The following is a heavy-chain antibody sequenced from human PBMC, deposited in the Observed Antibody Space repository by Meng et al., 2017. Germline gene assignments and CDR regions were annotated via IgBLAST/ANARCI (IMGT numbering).Heavy chain of an antibody. V-gene: IGHV1-69*01. J-gene: IGHJ5*02. D-gene: IGHD5-18*01. CDR3: ARGGYSYGLWFDP. CDR2: IIPIFGTA. Sequence: VPVVASGAEGEKPGCAVKGSCKVSGGTFSSYAISWVRQAPGQGLEWMGGIIPIFGTANYAQKFQGRVTITADESTSTAYMELSSLRSEDTAEYYCARGGYSYGLWFDPWGQGTLVTVSS. CDR1: GGTFSSYA.